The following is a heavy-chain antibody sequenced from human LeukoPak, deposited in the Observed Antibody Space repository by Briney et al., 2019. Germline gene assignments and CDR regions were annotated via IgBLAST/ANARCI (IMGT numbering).Heavy chain of an antibody. CDR3: ARSMVRGVLSGMDV. V-gene: IGHV4-59*08. Sequence: SETLSLTCTVSGGSISSYYWSWIRQPPGKGLERIGYIYYSGSTNYNPSLKSRVTISVDTSKNQFSLKLSSVTAADTAVYYCARSMVRGVLSGMDVWGQGTTVTVSS. J-gene: IGHJ6*02. CDR1: GGSISSYY. CDR2: IYYSGST. D-gene: IGHD3-10*01.